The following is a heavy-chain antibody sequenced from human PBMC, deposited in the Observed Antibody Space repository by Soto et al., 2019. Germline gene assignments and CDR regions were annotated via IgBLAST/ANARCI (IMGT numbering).Heavy chain of an antibody. Sequence: ASVKVSCTVSVYTLTELSMHWVRQAPGKGLEWMGGFDPEDGETIYAQKFQGRVTMTEDTSTDTAYMELSSLRSEDTAVYYCATEGEWLATFDYWGQGTLVTVSS. D-gene: IGHD6-19*01. J-gene: IGHJ4*02. CDR3: ATEGEWLATFDY. CDR1: VYTLTELS. V-gene: IGHV1-24*01. CDR2: FDPEDGET.